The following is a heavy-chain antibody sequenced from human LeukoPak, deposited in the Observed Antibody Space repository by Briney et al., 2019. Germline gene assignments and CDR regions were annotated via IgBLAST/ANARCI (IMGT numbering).Heavy chain of an antibody. CDR1: GFTLSSYS. Sequence: GGSLRLSCAASGFTLSSYSMNWVRQAPGKGLEWISYITSSSSDIGYADSVKGRFTISRDNGKNSLYLQMISLRVEDTAVYYCARDATLAYWGQGTLVTVSS. CDR2: ITSSSSDI. J-gene: IGHJ4*02. CDR3: ARDATLAY. V-gene: IGHV3-48*01.